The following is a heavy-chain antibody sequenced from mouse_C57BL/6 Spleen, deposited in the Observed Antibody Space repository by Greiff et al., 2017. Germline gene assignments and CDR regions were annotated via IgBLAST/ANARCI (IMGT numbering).Heavy chain of an antibody. CDR3: ARHRWDEYDYAKGY. CDR2: IGSGSSTI. V-gene: IGHV5-17*01. Sequence: EVQGVESGGGLVKPGGSLKLSCAASGFTFSDYGMHWVRQAPEQGLEWVAYIGSGSSTIYYADTVKGRFTISRDNANNTLFLQMTSLRSEDTVMYYCARHRWDEYDYAKGYGGQGTSVTVSS. CDR1: GFTFSDYG. J-gene: IGHJ4*01. D-gene: IGHD2-10*02.